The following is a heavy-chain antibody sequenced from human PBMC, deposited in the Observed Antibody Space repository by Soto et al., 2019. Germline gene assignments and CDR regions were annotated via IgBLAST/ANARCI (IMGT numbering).Heavy chain of an antibody. D-gene: IGHD3-10*01. J-gene: IGHJ4*02. CDR1: GGTFSSYA. CDR3: ALDRYYGSGSYFDY. CDR2: IIPIFGTA. V-gene: IGHV1-69*13. Sequence: SVKVSCKASGGTFSSYAISWVRQAPGQGLEWMGGIIPIFGTANYAQKFQGRVTITADESTSTAYMELSSLRSEDTAVYYCALDRYYGSGSYFDYWGQGSLVTVS.